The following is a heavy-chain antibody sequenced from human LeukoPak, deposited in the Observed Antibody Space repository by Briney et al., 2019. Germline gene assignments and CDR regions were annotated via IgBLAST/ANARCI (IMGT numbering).Heavy chain of an antibody. J-gene: IGHJ5*02. CDR1: GGSISSGSSY. V-gene: IGHV4-61*02. CDR2: IYSSGST. D-gene: IGHD3-16*02. CDR3: ARGGNVWGSYPHAGFDP. Sequence: PSETLSLTCTVSGGSISSGSSYWSWIRQPAGKGLEWIGRIYSSGSTNYNPSLKSRVTMSVDTSKNQFSLKLSSVTAADTAVYYCARGGNVWGSYPHAGFDPWGQGTLVTVSS.